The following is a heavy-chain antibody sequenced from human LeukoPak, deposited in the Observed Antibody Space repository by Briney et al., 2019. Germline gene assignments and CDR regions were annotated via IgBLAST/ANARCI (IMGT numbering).Heavy chain of an antibody. CDR1: GFSFATSA. CDR2: IVVGSSHT. Sequence: SVKVSCKASGFSFATSAVQWVRQARGQRLEWIGWIVVGSSHTNYAQKFQGRVTMTRDTSISTAYMELSRLRSDDTAVYYCAREDYYYGMDVWGQGTTVTVSS. V-gene: IGHV1-58*01. J-gene: IGHJ6*02. CDR3: AREDYYYGMDV.